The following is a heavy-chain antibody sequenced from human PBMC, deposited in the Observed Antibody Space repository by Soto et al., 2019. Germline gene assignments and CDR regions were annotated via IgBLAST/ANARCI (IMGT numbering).Heavy chain of an antibody. Sequence: GASVKVSCKASGYTFTSYYMHWLRQSPGQGLGWMGIINPSGGSTSYAQKFQGRVTMTRDTSTSTVYMELSSLRSEDTAVYYCARDSSVYYDFWSGYYPNNWFDPWGQGTLVTVSS. CDR1: GYTFTSYY. CDR3: ARDSSVYYDFWSGYYPNNWFDP. J-gene: IGHJ5*02. D-gene: IGHD3-3*01. CDR2: INPSGGST. V-gene: IGHV1-46*01.